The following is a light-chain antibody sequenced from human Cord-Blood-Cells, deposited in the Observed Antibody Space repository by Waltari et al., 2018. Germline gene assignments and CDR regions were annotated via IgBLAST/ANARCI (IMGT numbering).Light chain of an antibody. V-gene: IGLV3-21*04. Sequence: SYVLTQPPSVSVAPGKTARITCGGNNIGSKSVHWYKQKPGRAPVLVIYYDSDRPSGIPERFSGSNSGNTATLTISRVEAGDEADYYCQVWDSSSDHYVFGTGTKVTVL. CDR1: NIGSKS. CDR2: YDS. J-gene: IGLJ1*01. CDR3: QVWDSSSDHYV.